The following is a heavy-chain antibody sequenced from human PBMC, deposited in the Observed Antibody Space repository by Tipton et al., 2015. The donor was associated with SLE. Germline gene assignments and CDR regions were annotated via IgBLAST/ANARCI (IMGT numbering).Heavy chain of an antibody. CDR1: GVSITNSNYF. CDR2: IYYSGST. CDR3: AEAIQDNAFDI. Sequence: TLSLTCSVSGVSITNSNYFWGWIRQPPGKGLEWIGYIYYSGSTNYNPSLKSRVTISVDTSKNQFSLKLSSVTAADTAVYYCAEAIQDNAFDIWGQGTMVTVSS. J-gene: IGHJ3*02. V-gene: IGHV4-61*05.